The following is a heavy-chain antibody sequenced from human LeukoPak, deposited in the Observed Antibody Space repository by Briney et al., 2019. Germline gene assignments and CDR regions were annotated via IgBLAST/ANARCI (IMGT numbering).Heavy chain of an antibody. J-gene: IGHJ6*02. CDR3: AVSYGRKWSGRAYYGMDV. CDR2: IYYSGTT. V-gene: IGHV4-30-4*02. Sequence: SETLSLTCTVSGGSISSADYYWTWIRQPPGKGLEWIGYIYYSGTTYCNPSLKSRITISVDTSKNQFSLKLSSVTAADTAVYYCAVSYGRKWSGRAYYGMDVWGQGTTVTVSS. D-gene: IGHD5-18*01. CDR1: GGSISSADYY.